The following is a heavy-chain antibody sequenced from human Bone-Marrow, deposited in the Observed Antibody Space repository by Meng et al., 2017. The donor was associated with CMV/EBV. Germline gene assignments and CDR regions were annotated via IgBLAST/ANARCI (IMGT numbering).Heavy chain of an antibody. CDR2: IYYSGST. J-gene: IGHJ6*02. V-gene: IGHV4-39*07. CDR3: ARDGTGVGRYSSSWYPLRLNYYGMDV. CDR1: GGSISSSGYY. D-gene: IGHD6-13*01. Sequence: SETLSLTCTVTGGSISSSGYYWGWIRQPPGKGLEWIGSIYYSGSTYYNPSLKSRVTISVDTSKNQFSLKLSSVTAADTAVYYCARDGTGVGRYSSSWYPLRLNYYGMDVWGQGTTVTVSS.